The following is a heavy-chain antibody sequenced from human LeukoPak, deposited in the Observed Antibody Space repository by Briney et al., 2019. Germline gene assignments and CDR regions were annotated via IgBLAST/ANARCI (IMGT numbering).Heavy chain of an antibody. Sequence: GGSLRLSCAASGFRFSNSMNWVRQAPGKGLEWVSYISHTGSTMSYADSVKGRFTISRDNARNSLHLQMNSLRAEDTAVYYCAIPPLSGTGSSRPLAEMDVWGQGTTVTVSS. CDR1: GFRFSNS. CDR2: ISHTGSTM. D-gene: IGHD3-10*01. J-gene: IGHJ6*02. CDR3: AIPPLSGTGSSRPLAEMDV. V-gene: IGHV3-48*04.